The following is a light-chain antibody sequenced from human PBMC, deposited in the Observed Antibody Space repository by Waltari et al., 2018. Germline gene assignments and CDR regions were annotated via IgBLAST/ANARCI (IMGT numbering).Light chain of an antibody. V-gene: IGKV2-28*01. CDR3: MQSLRALWT. CDR1: QSLLHSNGYNY. Sequence: DLVVTQSPLSLPVTPGEPASISCRSSQSLLHSNGYNYLDWYLQKPGQSPQLLIYWGSNRASGVPDRFSGSGSGTDFTLKISRVEAEDVGVYYCMQSLRALWTFGQGTKVEIK. J-gene: IGKJ1*01. CDR2: WGS.